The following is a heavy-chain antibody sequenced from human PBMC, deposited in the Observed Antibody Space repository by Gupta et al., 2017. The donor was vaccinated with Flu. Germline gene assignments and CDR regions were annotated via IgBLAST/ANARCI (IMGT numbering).Heavy chain of an antibody. J-gene: IGHJ4*02. CDR1: GFTFSDHY. V-gene: IGHV3-72*01. CDR2: IRHKASGYTT. CDR3: ARGEDSASASVRYDY. Sequence: EVQLVESGGGLVQPGGSLRLSCAVSGFTFSDHYMDWVRQAPGKGLEWVGRIRHKASGYTTEYAAPVKGRFTISRDESKNSLYLQMNSLITEDTAEYYCARGEDSASASVRYDYWGQGALVTVSS. D-gene: IGHD2/OR15-2a*01.